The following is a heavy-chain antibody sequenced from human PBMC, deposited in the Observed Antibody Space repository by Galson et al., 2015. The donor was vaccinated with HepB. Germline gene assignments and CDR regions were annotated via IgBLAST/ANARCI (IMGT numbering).Heavy chain of an antibody. D-gene: IGHD6-19*01. Sequence: SLRLSCAPSGFTFSTYAFHWVRQAPGKGLEWVAVISNDGNYINYADSVKGRFTISRDNSMNTVHLQMNSLRTEDSGVYYCAKKMKSGPAVAAADYWGQGTLVTVST. CDR2: ISNDGNYI. V-gene: IGHV3-30*18. CDR1: GFTFSTYA. CDR3: AKKMKSGPAVAAADY. J-gene: IGHJ4*02.